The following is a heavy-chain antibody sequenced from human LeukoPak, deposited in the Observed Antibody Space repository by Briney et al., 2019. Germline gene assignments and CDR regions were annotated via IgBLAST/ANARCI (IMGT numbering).Heavy chain of an antibody. CDR2: ISGSGGRT. D-gene: IGHD6-19*01. CDR1: GFTFSSYA. CDR3: ASSSSGWPYYFDY. J-gene: IGHJ4*02. Sequence: PGGSLRLSCAASGFTFSSYAMSWVRQAPGKGLEWVSAISGSGGRTSYADSVKGRFTISRDNSKNTLYLQMNSLRAEDTAVYYCASSSSGWPYYFDYWGQGTLVTVSS. V-gene: IGHV3-23*01.